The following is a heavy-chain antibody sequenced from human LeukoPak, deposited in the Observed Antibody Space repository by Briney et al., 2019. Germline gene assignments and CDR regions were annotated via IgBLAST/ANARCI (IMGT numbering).Heavy chain of an antibody. J-gene: IGHJ4*02. D-gene: IGHD5-12*01. Sequence: GSLRLSCAASRFTFNSYAMSWVRQAPGKGLEWVSVIGGSNGITFYVGSVKGRFTISRDNPKDTLYLQMNSLRAEDTAVYYCARNENSGWGYFDYWGQGTLVTVSS. CDR1: RFTFNSYA. CDR2: IGGSNGIT. CDR3: ARNENSGWGYFDY. V-gene: IGHV3-23*01.